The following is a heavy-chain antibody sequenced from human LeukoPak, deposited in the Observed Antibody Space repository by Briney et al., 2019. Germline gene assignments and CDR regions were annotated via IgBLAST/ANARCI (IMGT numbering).Heavy chain of an antibody. J-gene: IGHJ4*02. Sequence: GASVKVSCKVSGYTLTELSMHWVRQAPGKGLEWMGGFDPEDGETTYAQKFQGRVTMTEDTSTDTAYMELSSLRSEDTAVYYCATGAAGTYLRSVDYWGQGTLITVSS. CDR1: GYTLTELS. V-gene: IGHV1-24*01. CDR2: FDPEDGET. D-gene: IGHD1-26*01. CDR3: ATGAAGTYLRSVDY.